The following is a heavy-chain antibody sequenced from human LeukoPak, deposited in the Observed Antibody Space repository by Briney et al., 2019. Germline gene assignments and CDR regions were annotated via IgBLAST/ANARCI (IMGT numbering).Heavy chain of an antibody. J-gene: IGHJ4*02. V-gene: IGHV4-39*07. CDR3: ARPIAGSSVWRSFDN. Sequence: SETLSLTCTVSGGSISSSTYYWGWIRQPPGKGLEWIGSSYSRGSTYYNPSLKSRVTISIDTSKNQFSLKLSSVTAADTAVYYCARPIAGSSVWRSFDNWGQGTLVTVSS. CDR2: SYSRGST. D-gene: IGHD6-19*01. CDR1: GGSISSSTYY.